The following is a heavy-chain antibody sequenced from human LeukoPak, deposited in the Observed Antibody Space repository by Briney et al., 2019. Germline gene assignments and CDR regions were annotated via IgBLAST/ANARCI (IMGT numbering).Heavy chain of an antibody. CDR2: IYYSGST. CDR1: GGSISSYY. CDR3: ARRDTVTNWYFDL. Sequence: SETLSLTCTVSGGSISSYYWSWIRQPPGKGLEWIGYIYYSGSTNYNPSLKSRVTISVDTSKNQFSLKLSSVTAADTAVYYCARRDTVTNWYFDLWGRGTLVTVSS. D-gene: IGHD4-17*01. J-gene: IGHJ2*01. V-gene: IGHV4-59*08.